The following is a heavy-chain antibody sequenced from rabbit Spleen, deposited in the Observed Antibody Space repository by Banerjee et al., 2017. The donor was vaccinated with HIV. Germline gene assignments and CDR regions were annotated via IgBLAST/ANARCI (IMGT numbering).Heavy chain of an antibody. V-gene: IGHV1S40*01. J-gene: IGHJ6*01. Sequence: QSLEESGGDLVKPGASLTLTCTASGFSFSSGYDACWVRQPPGKGLEWIACIYAGKGSTDYATWVNGRFTISRDNAQNTVCLQMTSLTAADTATYFCVRSLWRPQYLWGPGTLVTVS. CDR1: GFSFSSGYD. D-gene: IGHD6-1*01. CDR3: VRSLWRPQYL. CDR2: IYAGKGST.